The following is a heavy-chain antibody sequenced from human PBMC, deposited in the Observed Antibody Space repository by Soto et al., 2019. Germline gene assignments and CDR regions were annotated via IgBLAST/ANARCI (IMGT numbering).Heavy chain of an antibody. CDR3: ARDNPRYLWFAP. Sequence: QVQLVESGGGVVQPGRSLRLSCAASGFTFSSYGMHWVRQAPGKGLEWVAVIWYDGSNQYYADSVKGRFTISRDNSENTLCLQMNSLRAEDTAVYCCARDNPRYLWFAPWGQGTLVTVSS. J-gene: IGHJ5*02. D-gene: IGHD3-16*02. V-gene: IGHV3-33*01. CDR1: GFTFSSYG. CDR2: IWYDGSNQ.